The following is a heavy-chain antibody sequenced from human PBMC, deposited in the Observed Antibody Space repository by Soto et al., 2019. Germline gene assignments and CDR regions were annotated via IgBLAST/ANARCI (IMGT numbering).Heavy chain of an antibody. J-gene: IGHJ4*02. CDR3: ARGRYGDY. Sequence: QVHLVQSGAEVKKPGASVKVSCKGSGYAFTTYGITWVRQAPGQGLEWMGWVSAHNGNTNYAQKLQGRVTVTRDTATSTAYMELRSLRSDDTAVYYCARGRYGDYGGQGALGTVSS. V-gene: IGHV1-18*01. CDR2: VSAHNGNT. D-gene: IGHD1-1*01. CDR1: GYAFTTYG.